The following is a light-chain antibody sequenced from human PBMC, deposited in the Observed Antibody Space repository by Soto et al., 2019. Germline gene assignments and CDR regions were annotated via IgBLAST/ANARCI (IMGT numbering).Light chain of an antibody. CDR1: LSINNY. V-gene: IGKV3-11*01. CDR2: YAS. Sequence: EIVMTQSPATLSVSPGERATLSCRASLSINNYLGWYPQKPCDAPSLLISYASTSATVIPARFSGSGAGKDSHLTISCLEAEDVVVYYRQQRSRWTLTFGGGTKVDIK. J-gene: IGKJ4*01. CDR3: QQRSRWTLT.